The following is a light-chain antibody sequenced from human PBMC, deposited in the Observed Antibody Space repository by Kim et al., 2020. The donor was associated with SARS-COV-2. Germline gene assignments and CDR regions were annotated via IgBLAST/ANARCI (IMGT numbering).Light chain of an antibody. CDR3: QAWDSSTHVV. V-gene: IGLV3-1*01. J-gene: IGLJ2*01. Sequence: VSPGQTASITCSGDKLGDKYACWYQQKPGQSTVLVIYQDSKRPSGIPERFSGSNSGNTATLTISGTQAMDEADYYCQAWDSSTHVVFGGGTKLTVL. CDR2: QDS. CDR1: KLGDKY.